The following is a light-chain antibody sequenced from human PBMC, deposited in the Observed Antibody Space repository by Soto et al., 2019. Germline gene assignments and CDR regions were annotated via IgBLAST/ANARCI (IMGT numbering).Light chain of an antibody. J-gene: IGKJ3*01. V-gene: IGKV3-15*01. CDR2: GAS. CDR3: QQYNKWPPFT. Sequence: EIVMTQSPATLSVSPGERATLSCRASQSVSSNLAWYQQKPGQAPRLLIYGASTRATGIPARFSGSGSGTALTLTISSLQSEDFAVYYCQQYNKWPPFTFGPGTKVDIK. CDR1: QSVSSN.